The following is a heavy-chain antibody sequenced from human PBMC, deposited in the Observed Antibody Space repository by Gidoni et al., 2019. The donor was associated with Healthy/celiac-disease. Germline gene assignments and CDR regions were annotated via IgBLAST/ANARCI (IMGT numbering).Heavy chain of an antibody. Sequence: EVQLVESGGGVVQPGRSLRLCWAASGFTFEEHAMHWVRQAPGKGLDWVSGISWNSGSLGYADSFNGRFTISRDHAKNSLYLQMNSLRAEDTALYYCAKDWSSGWSGGTCLDYWGQGTLVTVSS. CDR2: ISWNSGSL. V-gene: IGHV3-9*01. CDR1: GFTFEEHA. CDR3: AKDWSSGWSGGTCLDY. D-gene: IGHD6-19*01. J-gene: IGHJ4*02.